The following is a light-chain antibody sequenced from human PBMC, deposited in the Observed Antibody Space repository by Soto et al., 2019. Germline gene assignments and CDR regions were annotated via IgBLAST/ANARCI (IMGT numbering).Light chain of an antibody. Sequence: SYELTQPPSVSVSPGQTASITCSGDKLGDKYACWYQQKPGQSPVLVIYQDSKRPSGIPERFSGSNSGYTATLTISGTQAMDEADYYCQAWDSSTAYVVFGGGTKLTVL. CDR1: KLGDKY. CDR3: QAWDSSTAYVV. V-gene: IGLV3-1*01. CDR2: QDS. J-gene: IGLJ2*01.